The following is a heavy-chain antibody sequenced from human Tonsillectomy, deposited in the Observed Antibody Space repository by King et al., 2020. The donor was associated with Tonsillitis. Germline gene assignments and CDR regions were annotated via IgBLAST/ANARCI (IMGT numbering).Heavy chain of an antibody. CDR1: GYSFTSYW. V-gene: IGHV5-51*01. CDR3: ARHGSGSVAGMGLNY. J-gene: IGHJ4*02. D-gene: IGHD6-19*01. Sequence: VQLVESGAEVKKPGESLKMSCKGSGYSFTSYWIAWVRQTPGKGLEWMGIIYPGDSDTRYSPSFQGQVTISADKSISTAYLQWKSLKASDTAIYYCARHGSGSVAGMGLNYWGQGTLVTVSA. CDR2: IYPGDSDT.